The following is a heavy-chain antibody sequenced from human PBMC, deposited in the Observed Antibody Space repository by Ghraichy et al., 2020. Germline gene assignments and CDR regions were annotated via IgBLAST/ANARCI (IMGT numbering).Heavy chain of an antibody. V-gene: IGHV3-74*01. Sequence: GGSLRLSCAASAFNFGSYWMHWVRQAPGKGLVWVSRINGDGLITDYADSVKGRFTISRDNAKNTLFLQMNSPRAEDTAVYYCARADVDCGGDCSRRKFDLWGRGTLVTVSS. CDR2: INGDGLIT. CDR3: ARADVDCGGDCSRRKFDL. CDR1: AFNFGSYW. D-gene: IGHD2-21*02. J-gene: IGHJ2*01.